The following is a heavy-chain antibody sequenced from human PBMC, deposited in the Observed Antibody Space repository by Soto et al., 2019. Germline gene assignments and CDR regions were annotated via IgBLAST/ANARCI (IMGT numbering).Heavy chain of an antibody. V-gene: IGHV1-69*01. D-gene: IGHD2-2*01. CDR1: GGTFNSYG. CDR2: IIPMFGTT. CDR3: ARLYCSSKNCYGALHYYFGRDV. Sequence: QVQLVQSGADVQKPGSSVKVSCKASGGTFNSYGFNWVRQAPGQGLEYMGGIIPMFGTTNHAQKFQGRVTISADESTTTVYMELSSLRSEDTAVYFCARLYCSSKNCYGALHYYFGRDVWGQGTTVTVSS. J-gene: IGHJ6*02.